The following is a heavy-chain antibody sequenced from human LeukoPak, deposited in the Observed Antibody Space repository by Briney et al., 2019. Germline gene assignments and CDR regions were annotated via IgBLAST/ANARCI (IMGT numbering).Heavy chain of an antibody. CDR3: ARHLNVDTSLIDWFDP. D-gene: IGHD5-18*01. CDR1: GGSISSYF. Sequence: PSETLSLTCTVSGGSISSYFWSWIRQPPGQGLKWIGHIYYSGGTNYNPSLKSRVTISVDTSKNQFSLKLSSVTAADTAVYYCARHLNVDTSLIDWFDPWGQGTLVTVSS. V-gene: IGHV4-59*08. CDR2: IYYSGGT. J-gene: IGHJ5*02.